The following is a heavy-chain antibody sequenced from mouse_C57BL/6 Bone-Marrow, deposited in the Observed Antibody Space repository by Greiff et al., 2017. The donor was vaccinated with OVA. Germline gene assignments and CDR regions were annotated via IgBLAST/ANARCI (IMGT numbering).Heavy chain of an antibody. CDR2: IYPGSGST. J-gene: IGHJ1*03. CDR3: AQIYYDYDRGYWYFDV. V-gene: IGHV1-55*01. CDR1: GYTFTSYW. Sequence: QLQQPGAELVKPGASVKMSCKASGYTFTSYWITWVKQRPGQGLEWIGDIYPGSGSTNYNEKFKSKATLTVDTSSSTAYMQLSSLTSEDSAVYYCAQIYYDYDRGYWYFDVWGTGTTVTVSS. D-gene: IGHD2-4*01.